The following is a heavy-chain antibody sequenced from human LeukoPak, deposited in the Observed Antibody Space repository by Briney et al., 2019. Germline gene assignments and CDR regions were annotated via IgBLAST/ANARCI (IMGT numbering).Heavy chain of an antibody. J-gene: IGHJ4*01. CDR3: ATGAGCGY. V-gene: IGHV3-7*03. Sequence: GASLRLSCAASGFTFSSYAMSWVRQAPGKGLEWVANIKQDGSERNYVDSVKGRFTISRDNAKNSLYLQMNTLRDEDTAVYYCATGAGCGYWGQGTLVTVSS. CDR1: GFTFSSYA. CDR2: IKQDGSER. D-gene: IGHD6-19*01.